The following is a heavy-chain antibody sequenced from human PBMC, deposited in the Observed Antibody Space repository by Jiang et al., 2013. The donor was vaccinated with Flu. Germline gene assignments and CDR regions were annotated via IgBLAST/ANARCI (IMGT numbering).Heavy chain of an antibody. CDR1: GITFSYYG. CDR2: IRFDGTTR. D-gene: IGHD3-3*01. J-gene: IGHJ4*02. Sequence: LVESGGGVVQPGGSLRLSCAASGITFSYYGMYWVRQAPGKGLEWVASIRFDGTTRFYADPVKGRFTISRDNSKNTLFLQMDSLRPDDTSVYYCATLRGSSYDTYLADYWGQGTLVIVSS. V-gene: IGHV3-30*02. CDR3: ATLRGSSYDTYLADY.